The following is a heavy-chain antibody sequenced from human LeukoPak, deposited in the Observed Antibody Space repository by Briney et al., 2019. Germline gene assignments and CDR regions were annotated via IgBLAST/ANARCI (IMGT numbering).Heavy chain of an antibody. V-gene: IGHV1-18*01. J-gene: IGHJ3*02. CDR3: ASGRRGDILTWDDAFDI. CDR2: ISAYNGNT. D-gene: IGHD3-9*01. Sequence: ASVKVPCKASGYTFTSYGISWVRQAPGQGLEWMGWISAYNGNTNYAQKLQGRVTMTTDTSTSTAYMELRSLRSDDTAVYYCASGRRGDILTWDDAFDIWGQGTMVTVSS. CDR1: GYTFTSYG.